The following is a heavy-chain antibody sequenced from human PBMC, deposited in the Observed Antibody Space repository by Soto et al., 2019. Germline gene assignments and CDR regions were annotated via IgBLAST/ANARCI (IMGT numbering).Heavy chain of an antibody. D-gene: IGHD1-1*01. J-gene: IGHJ3*01. CDR2: ISYDGIQK. CDR1: GFTFRRHG. Sequence: QVQLMASGGGVVQPGGSLKLSCAASGFTFRRHGMHWVRQAPGKGLEWLTIISYDGIQKFYTESVKGRFTITRDNSKNMVFLQMNSLRGEDTAVYYCAKDVWNDVPATDGCDLWGQGTMVTVSS. CDR3: AKDVWNDVPATDGCDL. V-gene: IGHV3-30*18.